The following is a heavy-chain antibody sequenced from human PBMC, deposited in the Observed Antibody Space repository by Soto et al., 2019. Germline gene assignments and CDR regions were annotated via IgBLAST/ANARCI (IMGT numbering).Heavy chain of an antibody. D-gene: IGHD6-13*01. CDR1: GFTFDDYA. J-gene: IGHJ6*02. Sequence: PGGSLRLSCAASGFTFDDYAMHWVRQAPGKGLEWGSGISWNSGSIGYADSVKGRFTISRDNAKNSLYLQMNSLRAEDTALYYWAKIGEGQQLGTYGMDVWGQETTVTASS. V-gene: IGHV3-9*01. CDR3: AKIGEGQQLGTYGMDV. CDR2: ISWNSGSI.